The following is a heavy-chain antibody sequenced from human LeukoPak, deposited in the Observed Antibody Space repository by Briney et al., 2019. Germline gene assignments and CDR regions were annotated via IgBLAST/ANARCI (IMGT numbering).Heavy chain of an antibody. Sequence: ASVKVSCKASGYTFTCYYMHWVRQAPGQGLEWMGWINPNSGGTNYAQKFQGRVTMTRDTSISTAYMELSRPRSDDTAVYYCARDDWNYFYYYYMDVWGKGTTVTVSS. CDR2: INPNSGGT. J-gene: IGHJ6*03. CDR1: GYTFTCYY. V-gene: IGHV1-2*02. CDR3: ARDDWNYFYYYYMDV. D-gene: IGHD1-1*01.